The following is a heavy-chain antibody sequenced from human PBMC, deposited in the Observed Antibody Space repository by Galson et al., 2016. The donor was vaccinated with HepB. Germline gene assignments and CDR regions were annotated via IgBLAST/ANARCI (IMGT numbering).Heavy chain of an antibody. CDR2: ISYDGSNK. D-gene: IGHD6-6*01. CDR1: GFPFRSYA. CDR3: VRDMTPGSSSLVGDN. J-gene: IGHJ4*02. V-gene: IGHV3-30-3*01. Sequence: SLRLSCAASGFPFRSYAMHWVRQAPGKGLEWVAVISYDGSNKYYADSVKGGRFTISRDNSKNTLYLQMNSLRAEDTAVYYCVRDMTPGSSSLVGDNWGQGTLVTVSP.